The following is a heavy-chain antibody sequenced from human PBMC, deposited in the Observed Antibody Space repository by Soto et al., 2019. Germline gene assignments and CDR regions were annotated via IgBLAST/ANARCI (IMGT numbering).Heavy chain of an antibody. D-gene: IGHD3-10*01. CDR2: ISAYNGNT. V-gene: IGHV1-18*01. CDR3: ADYIPGRSWFDP. J-gene: IGHJ5*02. Sequence: GASVKVSCKASGYTFTNSGFSWVRQAPGQGLEWMGWISAYNGNTNYAQKLQGRVTITTDESTSTAYMELSSLRSEDTAVYYCADYIPGRSWFDPWGQGTLVTVSS. CDR1: GYTFTNSG.